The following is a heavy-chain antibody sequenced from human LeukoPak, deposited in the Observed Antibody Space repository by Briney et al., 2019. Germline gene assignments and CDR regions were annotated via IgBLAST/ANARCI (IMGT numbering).Heavy chain of an antibody. CDR3: ARVDSGHDYGPS. V-gene: IGHV1-2*06. Sequence: ASVKVSCKASGYTFTAYYMHCVRQVPGQGLEWMGRINPNSGDTDYAQKFQGRVIMTRDTSISTAYMEVSRLRSDDTAVYYCARVDSGHDYGPSWGQGTTVTVSS. CDR2: INPNSGDT. D-gene: IGHD5-12*01. CDR1: GYTFTAYY. J-gene: IGHJ3*01.